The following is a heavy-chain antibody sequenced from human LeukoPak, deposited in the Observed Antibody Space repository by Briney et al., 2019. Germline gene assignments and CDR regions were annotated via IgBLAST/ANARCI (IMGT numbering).Heavy chain of an antibody. V-gene: IGHV3-23*01. J-gene: IGHJ4*02. CDR1: GFTVTGYS. CDR2: ISGSGGST. Sequence: PGRSLRLSCVVSGFTVTGYSMHWVRQAPGKGLEWVSAISGSGGSTYYADSVKGRFTISRDNSKNTLYLQMNSLRAEDTAVYYCAKLLLRNQDYWDQGTLVTVSS. CDR3: AKLLLRNQDY. D-gene: IGHD1-14*01.